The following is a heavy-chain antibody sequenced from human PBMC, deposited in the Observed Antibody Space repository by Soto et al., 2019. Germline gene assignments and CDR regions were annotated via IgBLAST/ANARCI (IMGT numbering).Heavy chain of an antibody. CDR3: ARPFASSYVMDV. D-gene: IGHD2-2*01. J-gene: IGHJ6*02. CDR1: GYSFSNYW. V-gene: IGHV5-51*01. Sequence: GESLKISCKGSGYSFSNYWIGWVRQMPGKGLEWMGIIYPCDSETRYSPSFQGQVTISVXXXIXXXYXQXXXLXASDTAMYYCARPFASSYVMDVWGQGTTVTVTS. CDR2: IYPCDSET.